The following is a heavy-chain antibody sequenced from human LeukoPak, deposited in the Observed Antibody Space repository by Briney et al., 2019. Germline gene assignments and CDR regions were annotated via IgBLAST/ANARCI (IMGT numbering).Heavy chain of an antibody. CDR1: GYSISSGYY. CDR2: IYHSGST. D-gene: IGHD3-10*01. CDR3: ARRMIPNYYGSGSRFDY. J-gene: IGHJ4*02. Sequence: SSETLSLTCAVSGYSISSGYYWGWIRQPPGKGLEWIGSIYHSGSTYYNPSLKSRVTISVDTSKNQFSLKLSSVTAADTAVYYCARRMIPNYYGSGSRFDYWGQGTLVTVSS. V-gene: IGHV4-38-2*01.